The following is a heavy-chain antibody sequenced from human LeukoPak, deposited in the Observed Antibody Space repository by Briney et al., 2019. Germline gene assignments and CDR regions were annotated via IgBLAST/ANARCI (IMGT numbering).Heavy chain of an antibody. V-gene: IGHV4-59*01. J-gene: IGHJ6*02. CDR3: ARVARGDYGSGTPYYYYYGMDV. Sequence: PSETLSLTCTVSGGSISSYYWSWIRQPPGKGLEWIGYIYYSGSTNYNPSLKSRVTISVDTSKNQFSLKLSSVTAADTAVYYCARVARGDYGSGTPYYYYYGMDVWGQGTTVTVSS. D-gene: IGHD3-10*01. CDR2: IYYSGST. CDR1: GGSISSYY.